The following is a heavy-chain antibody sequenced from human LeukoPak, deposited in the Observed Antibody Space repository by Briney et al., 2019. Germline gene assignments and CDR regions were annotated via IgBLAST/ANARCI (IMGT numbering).Heavy chain of an antibody. CDR2: LYASGIT. CDR3: ARDLGSGWPIGAFDI. CDR1: GGSISSYY. Sequence: SETLSLTCTVSGGSISSYYWSWIRQPAGKGLEWIGRLYASGITNYNPSLKSRVTISVDTSKNQFSLKLSSVTAADTAVYYCARDLGSGWPIGAFDIWGQGTMVTVSS. J-gene: IGHJ3*02. V-gene: IGHV4-4*07. D-gene: IGHD6-19*01.